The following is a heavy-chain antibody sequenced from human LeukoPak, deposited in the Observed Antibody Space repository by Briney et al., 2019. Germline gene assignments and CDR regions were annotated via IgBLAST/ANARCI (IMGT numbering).Heavy chain of an antibody. D-gene: IGHD3-22*01. CDR2: ISYDGSNK. CDR1: GFTFSSYG. J-gene: IGHJ4*02. V-gene: IGHV3-30*18. Sequence: GGTLRLSCAASGFTFSSYGMSWVRQAPGKGLEWVAVISYDGSNKYYADSVKGRFTISRDNSKNTLYLQMNSLRAEDAAVYYCAKTHTYYYDSSGYYLGYWGQGTLVTVSS. CDR3: AKTHTYYYDSSGYYLGY.